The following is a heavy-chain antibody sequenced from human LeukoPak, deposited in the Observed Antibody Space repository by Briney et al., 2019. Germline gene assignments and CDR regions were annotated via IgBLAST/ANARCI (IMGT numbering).Heavy chain of an antibody. CDR1: TYSISSGYY. CDR3: AKSNGYGLVDI. J-gene: IGHJ3*02. V-gene: IGHV4-38-2*02. CDR2: IYHTGST. D-gene: IGHD3-10*01. Sequence: SETLSLTCTVSTYSISSGYYWGWIRQPPGKGLEWIGSIYHTGSTYYNPSLKSRVTISVDTSKNQFSLKLSSVTAADTAVYYCAKSNGYGLVDIWGQGTMVTVSS.